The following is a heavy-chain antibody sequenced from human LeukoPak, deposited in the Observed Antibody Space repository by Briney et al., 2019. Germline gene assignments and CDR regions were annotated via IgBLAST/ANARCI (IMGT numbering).Heavy chain of an antibody. D-gene: IGHD4-23*01. CDR1: GGAFSGYY. CDR2: INHSGST. Sequence: SETLSLTCAVYGGAFSGYYWSWIRQPPGKGLEWIGEINHSGSTNYNPSLKSRVTISVDTSKNQFSLKLSSVTSADTAVYYCARGREVTADYWGQGTRVTVSS. J-gene: IGHJ4*02. V-gene: IGHV4-34*01. CDR3: ARGREVTADY.